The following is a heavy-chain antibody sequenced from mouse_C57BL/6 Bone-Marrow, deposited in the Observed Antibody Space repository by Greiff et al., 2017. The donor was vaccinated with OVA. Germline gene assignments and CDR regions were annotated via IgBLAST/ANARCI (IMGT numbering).Heavy chain of an antibody. J-gene: IGHJ2*01. CDR1: GFTFSSYG. D-gene: IGHD2-4*01. CDR3: ERQIYYEYYFDY. CDR2: ISSGGSYT. Sequence: EVQLVESGGDLVKPGGSLKLSCAASGFTFSSYGMSWVRQTPDKRLEWVATISSGGSYTYYPDSVKGRFTITRDNAKNTLYLQMSSLKSEDTAMYYCERQIYYEYYFDYWGQGTTLTVSS. V-gene: IGHV5-6*01.